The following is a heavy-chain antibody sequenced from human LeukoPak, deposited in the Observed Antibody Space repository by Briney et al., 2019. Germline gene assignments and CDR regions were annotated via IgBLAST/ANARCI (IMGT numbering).Heavy chain of an antibody. CDR1: GGSFSGYY. CDR2: INHSGST. J-gene: IGHJ4*02. V-gene: IGHV4-34*01. Sequence: SETLSLTCAVYGGSFSGYYWSWIRQPPGKGLEWIGEINHSGSTNYNPSLKSRVTISVDTSKNQFSLKLSSVTAADTAVYYSARVRPRITMVRGVLTSAPDYWGQGTLVTVSS. CDR3: ARVRPRITMVRGVLTSAPDY. D-gene: IGHD3-10*01.